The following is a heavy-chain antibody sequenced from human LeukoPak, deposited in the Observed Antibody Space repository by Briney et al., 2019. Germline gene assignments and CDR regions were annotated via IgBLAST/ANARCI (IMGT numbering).Heavy chain of an antibody. CDR3: ARPKGVRGLHASYNWFDP. V-gene: IGHV4-34*01. CDR2: INHSGST. D-gene: IGHD3-10*01. Sequence: SETLSLTCAVYGGSFSGYYWSWIRQPPGKGLEWIGEINHSGSTNYNPSLKSRVTISVDTSKNQFSLKLSSVTAADTAVYYCARPKGVRGLHASYNWFDPWGQGTLVTVSS. J-gene: IGHJ5*02. CDR1: GGSFSGYY.